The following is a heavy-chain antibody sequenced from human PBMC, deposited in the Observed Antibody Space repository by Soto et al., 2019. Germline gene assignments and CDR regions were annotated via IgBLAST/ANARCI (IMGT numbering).Heavy chain of an antibody. CDR3: ARSIVVVTARSNWFDP. Sequence: SETLSLTCAVSGGSISSSNWWSWVRQPPGKGLEWIGEIYHSGSTNYNPSLKSRVTISVDKSKNQFSLKLSSVTAADTAVYYCARSIVVVTARSNWFDPWGQGTLVTVAS. CDR2: IYHSGST. J-gene: IGHJ5*02. V-gene: IGHV4-4*02. CDR1: GGSISSSNW. D-gene: IGHD2-21*02.